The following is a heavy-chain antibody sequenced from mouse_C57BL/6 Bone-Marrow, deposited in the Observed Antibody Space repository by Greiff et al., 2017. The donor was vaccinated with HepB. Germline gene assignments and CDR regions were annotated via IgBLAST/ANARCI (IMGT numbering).Heavy chain of an antibody. V-gene: IGHV1-55*01. D-gene: IGHD1-1*01. CDR1: GYTFTSYW. CDR3: AVYYGSSYHFDY. Sequence: QVHVKQPGAELVKPGASVKMSCKASGYTFTSYWITWVKQRPGQGLEWIGDIYPGSGSTNYNEKFKSKATLTVDTSSSTAYMQLSSLTSEDSAVYYCAVYYGSSYHFDYWGQGTTLTVSS. CDR2: IYPGSGST. J-gene: IGHJ2*01.